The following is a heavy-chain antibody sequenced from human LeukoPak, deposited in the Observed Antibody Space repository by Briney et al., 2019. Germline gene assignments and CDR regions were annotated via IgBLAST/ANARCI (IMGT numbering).Heavy chain of an antibody. V-gene: IGHV4-59*08. Sequence: SETLSLTCTVSGGSTSSDYWSWIRQSPGKGLEWVGYVYNSGDTGKNPSLKSRVAILLDTSKNQCSLKLTSVSAADTAVYYCARLKLGAYFDLWGRGTLVTVSS. D-gene: IGHD3-16*01. J-gene: IGHJ2*01. CDR2: VYNSGDT. CDR1: GGSTSSDY. CDR3: ARLKLGAYFDL.